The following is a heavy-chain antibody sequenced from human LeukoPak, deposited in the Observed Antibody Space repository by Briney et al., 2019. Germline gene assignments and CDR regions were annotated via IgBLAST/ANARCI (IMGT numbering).Heavy chain of an antibody. CDR3: ARGQSQDDYGCNRYGDV. V-gene: IGHV4-34*01. Sequence: SETLSLTCAVYGGSFSGYYWSWIRQPPGKGLEWIGEINHSGSTNYNPSLKSRVTISVDTSKNQFSLKLSSVTAADTAVYYCARGQSQDDYGCNRYGDVWGKGTTVTVSS. CDR2: INHSGST. J-gene: IGHJ6*04. D-gene: IGHD4-23*01. CDR1: GGSFSGYY.